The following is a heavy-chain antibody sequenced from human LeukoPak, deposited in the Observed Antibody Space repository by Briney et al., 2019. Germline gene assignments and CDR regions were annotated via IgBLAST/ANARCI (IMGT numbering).Heavy chain of an antibody. D-gene: IGHD6-19*01. V-gene: IGHV4-34*01. Sequence: SETLSLTCAVYGGSFSGYYWSWIRQPPGKGLDWIGEINHSGSTNYNPSLKSRVTISVDTSKNQFSLKLSSVTAADTAVYYCARGLRRWIAVAGLYFDYWGQGTLVTVSS. CDR2: INHSGST. CDR1: GGSFSGYY. CDR3: ARGLRRWIAVAGLYFDY. J-gene: IGHJ4*02.